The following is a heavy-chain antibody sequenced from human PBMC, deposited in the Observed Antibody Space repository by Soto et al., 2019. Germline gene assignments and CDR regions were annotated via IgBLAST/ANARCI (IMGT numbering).Heavy chain of an antibody. CDR1: GFTFSSYA. CDR2: ISYDGSNK. D-gene: IGHD3-10*01. Sequence: QVQLVESGGGVVQPGRSLRLSCAASGFTFSSYAMHWVRQAPGKGLEWVAVISYDGSNKYYAASVKGRFTISRDNSKNTLYLQMNSLRAEDTAVYYCAREAYGIEDYWGQGTLVTVSS. CDR3: AREAYGIEDY. J-gene: IGHJ4*02. V-gene: IGHV3-30-3*01.